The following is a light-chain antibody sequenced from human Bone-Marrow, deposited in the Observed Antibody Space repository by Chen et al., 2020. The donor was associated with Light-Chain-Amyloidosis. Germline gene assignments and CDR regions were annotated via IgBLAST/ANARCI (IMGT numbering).Light chain of an antibody. Sequence: QSALTQPASVSGSPGQSITISCTGNSSDVGGDNHVSWYQQLPDKAPKRMIYEVTNRPSWVPDRFSGSKSDNTASLTISALQTEDEADYFCSSYTITNTLVFGSGTRVTVL. CDR1: SSDVGGDNH. V-gene: IGLV2-14*01. CDR3: SSYTITNTLV. CDR2: EVT. J-gene: IGLJ1*01.